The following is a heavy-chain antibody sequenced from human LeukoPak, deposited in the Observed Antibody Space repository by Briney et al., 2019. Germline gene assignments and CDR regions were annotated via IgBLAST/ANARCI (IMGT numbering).Heavy chain of an antibody. CDR3: ASPAPVLSRGSSGYSFDY. CDR1: GGSFSGYY. CDR2: INHSGST. Sequence: SETLSLTCAVYGGSFSGYYWSWIRQPPGKGLEWVGEINHSGSTNYNPSLKSRVTISVDTSKNQFSLKLSSVTAADTAVYYCASPAPVLSRGSSGYSFDYWGQGTLVTVSS. V-gene: IGHV4-34*01. J-gene: IGHJ4*02. D-gene: IGHD3-22*01.